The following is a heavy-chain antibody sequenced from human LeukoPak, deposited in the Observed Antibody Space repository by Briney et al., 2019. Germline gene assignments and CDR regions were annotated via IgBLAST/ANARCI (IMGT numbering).Heavy chain of an antibody. Sequence: GGSLRLSCAASGFTFSNYWMNWVRQVPGKGLEWVANVNQDGSEKYYVDSVKGRFTISRDNAKKSLYLQMNSLGAEDTAVYYCAREAERGDSSSYYGYYFDYWGQGALVTVSS. CDR1: GFTFSNYW. CDR3: AREAERGDSSSYYGYYFDY. J-gene: IGHJ4*02. CDR2: VNQDGSEK. V-gene: IGHV3-7*01. D-gene: IGHD3-22*01.